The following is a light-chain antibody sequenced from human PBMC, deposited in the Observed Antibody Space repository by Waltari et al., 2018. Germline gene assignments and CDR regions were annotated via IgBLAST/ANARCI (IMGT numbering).Light chain of an antibody. CDR3: QQYGSSQGYT. V-gene: IGKV3-20*01. J-gene: IGKJ2*01. Sequence: EIVLTQSPGTLSLSPGERATVSCRASQSVSSKYLALYQQKVGQAPRLVIYGASSRATGIPDRFSGSGSGTDFTLTINRLEPEDFAVYYCQQYGSSQGYTFGQGTKLEI. CDR1: QSVSSKY. CDR2: GAS.